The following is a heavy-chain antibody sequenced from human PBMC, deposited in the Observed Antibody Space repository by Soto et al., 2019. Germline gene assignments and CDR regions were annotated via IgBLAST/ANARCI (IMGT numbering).Heavy chain of an antibody. J-gene: IGHJ4*02. V-gene: IGHV1-2*02. Sequence: ASVKVSCKASGYTFSDSYIHWVRQMPAQGLEWMGWINPGSGGTFYAQKFQGRATMTRDTSIDTAYMELRSLRSDDTAMYFCARGRGRIALGHPASLDHWGQGALVTVSS. D-gene: IGHD3-16*01. CDR1: GYTFSDSY. CDR3: ARGRGRIALGHPASLDH. CDR2: INPGSGGT.